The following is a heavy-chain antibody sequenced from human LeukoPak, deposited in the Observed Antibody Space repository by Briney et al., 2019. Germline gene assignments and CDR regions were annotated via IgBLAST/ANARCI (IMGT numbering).Heavy chain of an antibody. J-gene: IGHJ3*02. D-gene: IGHD3-22*01. V-gene: IGHV4-34*01. Sequence: SETLSLTCAVYGGSFSGYYWSWIRQPPGKGLEWIGEINHSGSTNYNPSLKSRVTISVDTSKNQFSLRLSSVTAADTAVYYCARPNYYDSSSAFDIWGQGTMVTVSS. CDR3: ARPNYYDSSSAFDI. CDR2: INHSGST. CDR1: GGSFSGYY.